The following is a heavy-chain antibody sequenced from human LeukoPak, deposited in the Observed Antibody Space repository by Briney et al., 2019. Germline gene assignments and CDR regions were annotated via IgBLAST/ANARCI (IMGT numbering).Heavy chain of an antibody. V-gene: IGHV1-2*02. CDR1: GYRFTGYY. D-gene: IGHD4-11*01. Sequence: ASVKVSCKTSGYRFTGYYMHWVRQAPGQGLEWMGWINPKSSDPIYVQKFQGRVTLTRDTSIDTVYLELSSLKSDDTAVYYCARDPGHDTSNYGGLDFWGQGTLVTVSS. CDR2: INPKSSDP. J-gene: IGHJ4*02. CDR3: ARDPGHDTSNYGGLDF.